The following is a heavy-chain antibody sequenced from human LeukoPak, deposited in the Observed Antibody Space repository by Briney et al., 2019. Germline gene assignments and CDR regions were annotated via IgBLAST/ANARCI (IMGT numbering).Heavy chain of an antibody. CDR3: ARQPSNPYYDSSGYDPGDY. CDR1: GGSISSSSYY. CDR2: IYYSGST. D-gene: IGHD3-22*01. J-gene: IGHJ4*02. V-gene: IGHV4-39*01. Sequence: SGTLSLTFTVSGGSISSSSYYWGWIRQPPGKGLEWIGSIYYSGSTCYNPSLKSRVTISVDTSKNQFSLKLSSVTAADTAVYYCARQPSNPYYDSSGYDPGDYWGQGTLVTVSS.